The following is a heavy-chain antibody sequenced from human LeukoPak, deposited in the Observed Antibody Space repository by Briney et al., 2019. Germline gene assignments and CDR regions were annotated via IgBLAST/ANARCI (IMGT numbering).Heavy chain of an antibody. D-gene: IGHD3-9*01. CDR1: GFTFSSYA. CDR3: AREALRYFDWLSRYGMDV. J-gene: IGHJ6*02. V-gene: IGHV3-30*04. CDR2: ISYDGSNK. Sequence: GGSLRLSCAASGFTFSSYAMHWVRQAPGKGLEWVAVISYDGSNKYYADSVKGRFTISGDNSKNTLYLQMNSLRAEDTAVYYCAREALRYFDWLSRYGMDVWGQGTTVTVSS.